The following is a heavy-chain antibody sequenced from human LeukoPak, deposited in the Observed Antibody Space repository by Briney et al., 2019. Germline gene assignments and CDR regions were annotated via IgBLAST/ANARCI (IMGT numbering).Heavy chain of an antibody. CDR1: GGSMNNYY. CDR2: IHYTGIT. Sequence: KPSETLSLTCIVSGGSMNNYYWSWTRQPPGKGLEWIAYIHYTGITNYNPFLKSRVTISLDTSKNQFSLKLNSVTAADTAFYYCARILEGSGAAFDIWGQGTMVTVSS. J-gene: IGHJ3*02. D-gene: IGHD1-26*01. CDR3: ARILEGSGAAFDI. V-gene: IGHV4-59*01.